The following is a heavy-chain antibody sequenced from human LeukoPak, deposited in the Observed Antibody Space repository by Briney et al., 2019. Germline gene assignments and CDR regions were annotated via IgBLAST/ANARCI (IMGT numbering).Heavy chain of an antibody. CDR1: GVSINNPNYC. CDR2: GYCNGRS. Sequence: NPSETLSLTCTVSGVSINNPNYCWSWVRQPPGKGLEWVGYGYCNGRSYYNPSLRSRVTISVDTSKNQFSLKLSSVTAADTAVYYCAREGDGYNSALPHGDYWGQGTLVTVSS. D-gene: IGHD5-24*01. J-gene: IGHJ4*02. CDR3: AREGDGYNSALPHGDY. V-gene: IGHV4-31*03.